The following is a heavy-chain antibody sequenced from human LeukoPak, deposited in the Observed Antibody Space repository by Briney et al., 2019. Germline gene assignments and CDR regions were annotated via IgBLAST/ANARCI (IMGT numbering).Heavy chain of an antibody. D-gene: IGHD3-10*01. CDR1: GGTFSSYA. CDR3: ARAVLLWFGELQYYFDY. CDR2: IIPIFGTA. V-gene: IGHV1-69*13. Sequence: ASVKVSCKASGGTFSSYAISWVRQAPGQGLEWMGGIIPIFGTANYAQKFQGRVTTTADESTSTAYMELSSLRSEDTAVYYCARAVLLWFGELQYYFDYWGQGTLVTVSS. J-gene: IGHJ4*02.